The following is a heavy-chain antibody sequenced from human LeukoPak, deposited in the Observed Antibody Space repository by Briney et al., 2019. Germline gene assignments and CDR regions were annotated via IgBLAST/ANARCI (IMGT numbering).Heavy chain of an antibody. V-gene: IGHV3-21*01. Sequence: GSLRLSCAASGFTFSSYSMNWVRQAPGKGLEWVSSISSSSSYIYYADSVKGRFTISRDNAKNSLYLQMNSLRAEDTAVYYCARWLPYYYYMDVWGKGTTVTVSS. CDR3: ARWLPYYYYMDV. CDR1: GFTFSSYS. J-gene: IGHJ6*03. CDR2: ISSSSSYI. D-gene: IGHD3-22*01.